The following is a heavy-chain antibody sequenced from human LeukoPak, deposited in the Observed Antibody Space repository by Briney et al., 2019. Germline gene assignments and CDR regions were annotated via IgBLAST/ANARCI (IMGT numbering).Heavy chain of an antibody. D-gene: IGHD5/OR15-5a*01. CDR3: ASDFPSRLLDY. J-gene: IGHJ4*02. CDR1: GGTFSSYA. V-gene: IGHV1-8*02. Sequence: ASVKVSCKASGGTFSSYAISWVRQAPGQGLEWMGWMNPNSGNTGYAQKFQGRVTMTRNTSISTAYMELSSLRSEDTAVYYCASDFPSRLLDYWGQGTLVTVSS. CDR2: MNPNSGNT.